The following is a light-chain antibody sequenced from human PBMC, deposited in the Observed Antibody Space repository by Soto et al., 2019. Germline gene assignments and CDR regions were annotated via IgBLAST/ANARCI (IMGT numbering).Light chain of an antibody. CDR2: GAS. V-gene: IGKV3-15*01. CDR3: QQYNTWPPIT. J-gene: IGKJ5*01. Sequence: EIGMTQYTATLSVSPGERATLSCRASQSVSSNLAWYQQKPGQAPRLLIYGASIRATGIPARFSGSGSWTEFTLTISSLQSEDFAVYYCQQYNTWPPITFGEGTRLE. CDR1: QSVSSN.